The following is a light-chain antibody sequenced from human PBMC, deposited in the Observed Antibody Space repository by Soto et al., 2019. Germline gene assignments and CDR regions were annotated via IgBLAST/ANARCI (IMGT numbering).Light chain of an antibody. CDR3: QQYHTVPYT. V-gene: IGKV1-5*01. J-gene: IGKJ2*01. CDR2: DAF. Sequence: DIQMTQSPSTLSASVGDRVTSTCRASQSISSWLAWYQQKPGKAPRLLIYDAFSLESGVPSRFSGTGSGTEFTLTISSLQPDDLATYFCQQYHTVPYTFGQGTTVDIK. CDR1: QSISSW.